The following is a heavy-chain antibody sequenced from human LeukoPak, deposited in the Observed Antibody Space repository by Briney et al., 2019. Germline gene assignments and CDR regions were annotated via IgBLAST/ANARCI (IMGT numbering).Heavy chain of an antibody. CDR2: ISGSGGST. Sequence: GGSLRLSCAASGFTFSSYAMSWVRQAPGKGLEWVSPISGSGGSTYYADSVKGRFTISRDNSKNTLYLQMNSLRAEDTAVYYCARDLQYYYDSSGYVDYWGQGTLVTVSS. CDR3: ARDLQYYYDSSGYVDY. J-gene: IGHJ4*02. V-gene: IGHV3-23*01. CDR1: GFTFSSYA. D-gene: IGHD3-22*01.